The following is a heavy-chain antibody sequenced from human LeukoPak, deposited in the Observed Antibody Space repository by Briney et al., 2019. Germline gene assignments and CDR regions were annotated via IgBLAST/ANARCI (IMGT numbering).Heavy chain of an antibody. CDR3: AGGTGFIIKD. J-gene: IGHJ4*02. V-gene: IGHV3-7*03. Sequence: GGSLRLSCAASGFTFSLYWMNWVRRAPGKGLEWVANIKQDGSEKNYVDSVEGRFTISRDNAKNSLYLQMNNLRVEDTAMYYCAGGTGFIIKDWGQGTLVTVSS. CDR1: GFTFSLYW. CDR2: IKQDGSEK. D-gene: IGHD3-9*01.